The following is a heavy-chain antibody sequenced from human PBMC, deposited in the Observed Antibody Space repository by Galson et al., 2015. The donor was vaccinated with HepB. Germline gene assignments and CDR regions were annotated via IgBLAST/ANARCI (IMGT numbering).Heavy chain of an antibody. CDR2: VIPMFGTA. CDR3: ATVITDDDFWSNYSYNGLDV. D-gene: IGHD3-3*01. J-gene: IGHJ6*02. Sequence: SVKVSCKASGGTFSSYGISWVRQAPGQGLEWMGGVIPMFGTAIYAQKFQGRVTITADESTSTAYMEVSSLRSGDTAVYYCATVITDDDFWSNYSYNGLDVWGQGTTVTVSS. CDR1: GGTFSSYG. V-gene: IGHV1-69*13.